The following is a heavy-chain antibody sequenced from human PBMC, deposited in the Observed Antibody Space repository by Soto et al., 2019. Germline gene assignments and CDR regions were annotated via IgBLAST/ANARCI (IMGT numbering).Heavy chain of an antibody. V-gene: IGHV4-4*02. CDR1: GGSISSSNW. J-gene: IGHJ4*02. CDR2: IYHSGST. Sequence: QVQLQESGPGLVKPSGTLSLTCAVSGGSISSSNWWSWVRQPPGKGLEWIGEIYHSGSTNYNPSLKSRVTTSXVKXKXLFSLKLSSVTAADTAVYYCASRSRRYFDWLNYFDYWGQGTLVTVSS. D-gene: IGHD3-9*01. CDR3: ASRSRRYFDWLNYFDY.